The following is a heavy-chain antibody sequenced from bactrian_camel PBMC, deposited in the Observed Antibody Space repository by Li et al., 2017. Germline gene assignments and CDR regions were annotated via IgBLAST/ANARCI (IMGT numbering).Heavy chain of an antibody. D-gene: IGHD4*01. Sequence: HVQLVESGGGTVQTGGSLRLSCAASGATGSTYSMSWFRQGPGKEREGVQAIDSDGRTRYGKIDSVKGRFTISRDNAGPTMYLQMDKLQPEDTARYFCAFAPGVTLWRGLLDADVHKFWGRGTQVTVS. V-gene: IGHV3S53*01. J-gene: IGHJ4*01. CDR3: AFAPGVTLWRGLLDADVHKF. CDR2: IDSDGRT. CDR1: GATGSTYS.